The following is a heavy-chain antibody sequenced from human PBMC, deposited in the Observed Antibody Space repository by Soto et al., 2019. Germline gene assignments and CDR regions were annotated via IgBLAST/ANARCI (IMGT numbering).Heavy chain of an antibody. V-gene: IGHV4-31*03. CDR2: IYYSGST. Sequence: QVQLQESGPGLVKPSQTLSLTCTVSGGPISSGGYYWSWIRQHPGKGLEWIGYIYYSGSTYYSPSLKSRVTISVDTSKNQFALKLSSVTAADTAVYYCARERHDYYDSSGYLDYWGQGTLVTVSS. J-gene: IGHJ4*02. D-gene: IGHD3-22*01. CDR1: GGPISSGGYY. CDR3: ARERHDYYDSSGYLDY.